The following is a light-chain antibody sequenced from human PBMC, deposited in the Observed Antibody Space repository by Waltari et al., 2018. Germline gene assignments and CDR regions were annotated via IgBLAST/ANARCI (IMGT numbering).Light chain of an antibody. J-gene: IGLJ2*01. CDR2: EVS. V-gene: IGLV2-8*01. CDR1: SSDVGAYNY. CDR3: SSYGGSNTVV. Sequence: QSALTQPPSASGSPAQSVTISCTGTSSDVGAYNYVSWYQQHPGEAPKLMISEVSKRPSGVPDRFSGSKSGNTASLTVSGLQSEDEADYYCSSYGGSNTVVFGGGTKLTVL.